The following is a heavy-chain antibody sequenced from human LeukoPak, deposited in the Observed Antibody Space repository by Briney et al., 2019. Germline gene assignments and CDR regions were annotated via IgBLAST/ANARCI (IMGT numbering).Heavy chain of an antibody. Sequence: SETLSLTCTVSGGSISSSSYYWTWIRQPPGKGLEWIGEINHSGSTNYNPSLTSRVTISVDTSKNQFSLKLSSVTAADTAVYYCARFCPDTPVLLWFGELHKVAWDVWGKGTTVTVSS. CDR3: ARFCPDTPVLLWFGELHKVAWDV. V-gene: IGHV4-39*07. CDR2: INHSGST. J-gene: IGHJ6*04. D-gene: IGHD3-10*01. CDR1: GGSISSSSYY.